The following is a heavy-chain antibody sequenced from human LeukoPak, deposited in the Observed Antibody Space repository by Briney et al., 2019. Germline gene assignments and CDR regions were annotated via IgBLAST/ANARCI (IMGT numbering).Heavy chain of an antibody. CDR3: ASGPCSSTSCYRSAEYFQH. CDR1: GGTFSSYA. D-gene: IGHD2-2*02. V-gene: IGHV1-69*04. CDR2: IIPILGIA. J-gene: IGHJ1*01. Sequence: SVKVSCKGSGGTFSSYAISWVRQAPGQGLEWMGRIIPILGIANYTQKFQGRVTITADNSTSTAYMEMNSVRSEDTAVYYCASGPCSSTSCYRSAEYFQHWGQGTLVTVSS.